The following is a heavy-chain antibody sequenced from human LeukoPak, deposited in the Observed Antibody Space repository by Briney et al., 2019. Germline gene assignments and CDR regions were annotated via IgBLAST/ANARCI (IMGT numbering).Heavy chain of an antibody. J-gene: IGHJ4*02. CDR1: GYTFTGYY. D-gene: IGHD2-2*01. V-gene: IGHV1-2*02. CDR3: AREAGSCSSTSCPFDY. Sequence: GASVKVSCKASGYTFTGYYMHWVRQAPGQGLEWMGWINPNSGGTNYAQKFQGRVTMTRDTSISTAYMELSRLRSDDTAVYYCAREAGSCSSTSCPFDYWGQGTQVTVSS. CDR2: INPNSGGT.